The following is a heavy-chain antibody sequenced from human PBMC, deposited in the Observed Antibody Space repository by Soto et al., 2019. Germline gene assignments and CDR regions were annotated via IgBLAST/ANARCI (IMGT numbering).Heavy chain of an antibody. Sequence: QVQLQQWGAGMLKPSETLSLTCAVYGGSFSGYYWSWILQPPGKWLEWMGEINDSGSTHYNPSLKSRLTLSVNTSKNQFSLKLSAVTAADTAVYYCARGKPLFGVVIPTYYYYGMDVWGQGTTVTVAS. J-gene: IGHJ6*02. CDR1: GGSFSGYY. CDR3: ARGKPLFGVVIPTYYYYGMDV. CDR2: INDSGST. V-gene: IGHV4-34*01. D-gene: IGHD3-3*01.